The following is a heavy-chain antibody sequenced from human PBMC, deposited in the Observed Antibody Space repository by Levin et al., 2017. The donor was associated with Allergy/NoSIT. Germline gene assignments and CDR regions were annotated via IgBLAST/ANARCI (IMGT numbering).Heavy chain of an antibody. Sequence: PGGSLRLSCAASGFTFSDYYMSWIRQAPGKGLEWVSYISSSSSYTNYADSVKGRFTISRDNAKNSLYLQMNSLRAEDTAVYYCARVGSRYQLPNRAFDIWGQGTMVTVSS. V-gene: IGHV3-11*05. CDR3: ARVGSRYQLPNRAFDI. CDR2: ISSSSSYT. D-gene: IGHD2-2*01. CDR1: GFTFSDYY. J-gene: IGHJ3*02.